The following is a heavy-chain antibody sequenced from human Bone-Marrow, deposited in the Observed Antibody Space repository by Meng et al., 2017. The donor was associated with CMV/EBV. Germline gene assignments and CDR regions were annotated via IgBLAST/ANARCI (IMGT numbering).Heavy chain of an antibody. Sequence: GGSLRLSCAASGFTFSHSWMHWVRQAPGKGLVWVSHINTDGSTTNYADSVKGRFTISRDNSKNTLYLQMNSLRAEDTAVYYCARGIVVVNPYYFDYWGQGTLVTVSS. CDR2: INTDGSTT. CDR1: GFTFSHSW. J-gene: IGHJ4*02. CDR3: ARGIVVVNPYYFDY. D-gene: IGHD3-22*01. V-gene: IGHV3-74*01.